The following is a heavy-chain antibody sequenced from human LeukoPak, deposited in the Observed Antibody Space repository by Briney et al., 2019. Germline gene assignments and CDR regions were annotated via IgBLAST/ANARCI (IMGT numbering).Heavy chain of an antibody. CDR3: ARDYSEDAHPYYFDY. Sequence: SETLSLTCTVSGGSISNYYWNWIRQPAGKGLEWIGRIYSSGGANYNPSLKGRVTLSLDTSKNQFSLKLSSVTAADTAVYYCARDYSEDAHPYYFDYWGQGTLVTVSS. V-gene: IGHV4-4*07. CDR1: GGSISNYY. J-gene: IGHJ4*02. CDR2: IYSSGGA. D-gene: IGHD2-21*01.